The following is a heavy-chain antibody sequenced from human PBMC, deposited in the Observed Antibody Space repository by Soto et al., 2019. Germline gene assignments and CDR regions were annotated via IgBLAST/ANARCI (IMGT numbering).Heavy chain of an antibody. CDR3: ARDRGGYAKKPYYYYGMDV. CDR2: ISAYNGNT. J-gene: IGHJ6*02. CDR1: GYTFTSYG. V-gene: IGHV1-18*01. D-gene: IGHD5-12*01. Sequence: ASVKVSCKASGYTFTSYGISWVRQAPGQGLEWMGWISAYNGNTNYAQKLQGRVTMTTDTSTSTAYMELRSLRSDDTAVYYCARDRGGYAKKPYYYYGMDVWGQGTAVT.